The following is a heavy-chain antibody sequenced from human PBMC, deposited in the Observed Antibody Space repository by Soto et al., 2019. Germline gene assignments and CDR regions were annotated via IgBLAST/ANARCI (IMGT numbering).Heavy chain of an antibody. CDR2: ISSSSSYI. CDR3: ARDWCSSTSCYDGTYYYYGMDV. V-gene: IGHV3-21*01. D-gene: IGHD2-2*01. CDR1: GFTFSSYS. Sequence: GGSLRLSCAASGFTFSSYSMNWVRQAPGKGLEWVSSISSSSSYIYYADSVKGRFTISRDNAKNSLYLQMNSLRAEDTAVYYCARDWCSSTSCYDGTYYYYGMDVWGQGTTVTVSS. J-gene: IGHJ6*02.